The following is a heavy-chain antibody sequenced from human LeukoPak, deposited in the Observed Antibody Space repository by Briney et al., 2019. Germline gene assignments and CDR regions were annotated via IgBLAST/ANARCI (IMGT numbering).Heavy chain of an antibody. V-gene: IGHV1-69*05. D-gene: IGHD3-3*01. CDR1: GGTFSSYA. J-gene: IGHJ4*02. CDR3: ARGFYYDFWSGYYVY. CDR2: IIPIFGTA. Sequence: SVKVSCKXSGGTFSSYAISWVRQAPGQGLEWMGGIIPIFGTANYSQKFQGRVTITTDESTSTAYMELSSLRSEDTAVYYCARGFYYDFWSGYYVYWGQGTLVTVSS.